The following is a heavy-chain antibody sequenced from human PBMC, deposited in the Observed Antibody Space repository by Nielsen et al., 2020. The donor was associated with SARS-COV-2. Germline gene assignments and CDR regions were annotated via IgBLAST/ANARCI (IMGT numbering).Heavy chain of an antibody. CDR1: GYTFTSYG. J-gene: IGHJ6*03. CDR3: ASDRRPIAVAVGSYYYMDV. Sequence: ASVKVSCMASGYTFTSYGISWVRQAPGQGLEWMGWISAYNGNTNYAQKLQGRVTMTTDTSTSTAYMELRSLRSDDTAVYYCASDRRPIAVAVGSYYYMDVWGKGTTVTVSS. D-gene: IGHD6-19*01. V-gene: IGHV1-18*04. CDR2: ISAYNGNT.